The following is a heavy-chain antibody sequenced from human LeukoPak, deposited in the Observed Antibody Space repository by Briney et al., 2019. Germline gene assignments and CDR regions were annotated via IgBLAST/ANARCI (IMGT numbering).Heavy chain of an antibody. CDR1: GFTFSRYW. CDR3: ARDGGSSTKEPTGGYYYYGMDV. V-gene: IGHV3-7*05. J-gene: IGHJ6*02. D-gene: IGHD1-1*01. Sequence: TGGSLRVSCAASGFTFSRYWMTWVRQSPGKGLECVATIKEDGSEKYYVDSVKGRFTISRDNSKNTLSLQLNSLRAEDTAVYYCARDGGSSTKEPTGGYYYYGMDVWGQGTTVTVFS. CDR2: IKEDGSEK.